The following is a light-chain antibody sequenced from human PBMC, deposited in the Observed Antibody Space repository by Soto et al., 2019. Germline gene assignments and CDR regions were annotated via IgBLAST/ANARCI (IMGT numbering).Light chain of an antibody. CDR2: GAS. J-gene: IGKJ1*01. Sequence: EIVLTQSPDTLSLSPGERATLSCRASEHVANNYLAWYQQKPGQAPRLLIYGASTRATGIPARFSGSGSGTEFTLTISSLQSEDFAVYYCQQYDNWPPVTFGQGTKVDIK. CDR1: EHVANN. V-gene: IGKV3-15*01. CDR3: QQYDNWPPVT.